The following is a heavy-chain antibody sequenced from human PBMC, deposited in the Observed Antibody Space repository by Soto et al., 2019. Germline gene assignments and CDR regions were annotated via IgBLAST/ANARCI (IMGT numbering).Heavy chain of an antibody. CDR2: IYYSGST. V-gene: IGHV4-59*08. CDR3: ARLWGWFGDY. D-gene: IGHD3-10*01. Sequence: QVQLQESGPGLVKPSETLSLTCTVSGGSISSYYWSWIRQPPGKGLEWIVYIYYSGSTNYNPSLKSRVPISVDTSKNQFSLKLSSVTAADTAVYYCARLWGWFGDYWGQGTLVTVSS. J-gene: IGHJ4*02. CDR1: GGSISSYY.